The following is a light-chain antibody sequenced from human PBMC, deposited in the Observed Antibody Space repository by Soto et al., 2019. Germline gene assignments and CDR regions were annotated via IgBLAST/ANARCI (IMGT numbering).Light chain of an antibody. J-gene: IGKJ1*01. CDR3: QKYNSGPRT. CDR2: AAS. CDR1: QGISNY. V-gene: IGKV1-27*01. Sequence: DIQMTQSPSSLSASLGDRVTITCRASQGISNYLAWYQQKPGKVPKLLIYAASTLQSGVPSRFSGSGSGTDFTITISSLQPEDVATYYCQKYNSGPRTFGQGTKVEIK.